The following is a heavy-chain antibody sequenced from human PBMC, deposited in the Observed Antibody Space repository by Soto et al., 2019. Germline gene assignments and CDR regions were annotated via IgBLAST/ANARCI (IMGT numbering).Heavy chain of an antibody. J-gene: IGHJ4*02. V-gene: IGHV4-31*03. CDR2: IYYSGST. D-gene: IGHD3-22*01. Sequence: QVQLQESGPGLVKPSQTLSLPCTVSGGSISSGGYYCNWIRQHPGKGLEWIGYIYYSGSTYYNPSLKSRVTISVDTSKNQFSLKLTSVTAADTAVYYCARDSSGYYHFDSWGQGTLVTVSS. CDR3: ARDSSGYYHFDS. CDR1: GGSISSGGYY.